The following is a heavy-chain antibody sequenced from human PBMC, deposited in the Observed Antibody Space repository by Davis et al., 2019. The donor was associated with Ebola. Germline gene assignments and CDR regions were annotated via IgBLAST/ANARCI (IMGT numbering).Heavy chain of an antibody. V-gene: IGHV3-43*02. CDR1: GFTFDDYA. Sequence: GESLKISCAASGFTFDDYAMHWVRQAPGKGLEWVSLISGDGGSTYYADSVKGRFTISRDNSKNTLYLQMNSLRAEDTAVYYCARYSSSPYNWFDPWGQGTLVTVSS. CDR2: ISGDGGST. J-gene: IGHJ5*02. CDR3: ARYSSSPYNWFDP. D-gene: IGHD6-6*01.